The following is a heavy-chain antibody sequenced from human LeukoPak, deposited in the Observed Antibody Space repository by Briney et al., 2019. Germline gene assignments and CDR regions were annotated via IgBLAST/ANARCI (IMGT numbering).Heavy chain of an antibody. J-gene: IGHJ6*04. CDR1: GGSISNYY. V-gene: IGHV4-59*01. D-gene: IGHD3-16*01. CDR3: ARDRGPGGGDYGIGV. CDR2: IYYSGST. Sequence: SETLSLTCTVSGGSISNYYWSWIRQPPGKGLEWIGYIYYSGSTNYNPSLKSRVTISIDTSKNQFSLKLSSVTAADTAVYYCARDRGPGGGDYGIGVWGKGTTVTVSS.